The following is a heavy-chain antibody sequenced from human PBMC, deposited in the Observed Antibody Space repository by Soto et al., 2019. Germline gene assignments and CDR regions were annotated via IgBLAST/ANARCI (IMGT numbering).Heavy chain of an antibody. D-gene: IGHD3-22*01. CDR2: IDPSDSQT. V-gene: IGHV5-10-1*01. Sequence: GESLKISCKVSGYSFADYWITWVRQKPGKGLEWMGRIDPSDSQTYYSPSFRGHVTISVTKSITTVFLQWSSLRASDTAMYYCARQIYDSDTGPNFQYYFDSWGQGTPVTVSS. J-gene: IGHJ4*02. CDR3: ARQIYDSDTGPNFQYYFDS. CDR1: GYSFADYW.